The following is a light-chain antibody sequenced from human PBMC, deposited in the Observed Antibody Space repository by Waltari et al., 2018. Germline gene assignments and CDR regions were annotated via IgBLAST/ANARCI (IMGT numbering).Light chain of an antibody. V-gene: IGLV2-23*02. CDR3: CSYAGLGTYV. J-gene: IGLJ1*01. Sequence: QSGLTQPASVSGSPGQSITISCTGTSSDVGNYNLVSWYQHHPGKAPKLIIYEVTKRTSGVSDRLSASKSANTASLTISGLQTEDEADYYCCSYAGLGTYVFGTGTKVTVL. CDR1: SSDVGNYNL. CDR2: EVT.